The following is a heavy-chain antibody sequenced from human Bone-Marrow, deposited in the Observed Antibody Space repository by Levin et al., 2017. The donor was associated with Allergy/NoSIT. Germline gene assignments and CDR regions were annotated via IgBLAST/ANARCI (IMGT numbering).Heavy chain of an antibody. D-gene: IGHD3-3*01. CDR3: ARELRSSELVPGGFGS. V-gene: IGHV1-46*01. CDR2: INPSGAGT. Sequence: GASVKVSCKTSGYTFSSYYIHWVRQAPGQGLEWMGMINPSGAGTTYAQQIKGRVTMTRDTSTSTVYMDLSSLRSDDTAVYYCARELRSSELVPGGFGSWGQGALVTVSS. J-gene: IGHJ5*01. CDR1: GYTFSSYY.